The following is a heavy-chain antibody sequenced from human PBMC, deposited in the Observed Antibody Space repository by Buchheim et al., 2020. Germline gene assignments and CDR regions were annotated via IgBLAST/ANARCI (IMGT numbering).Heavy chain of an antibody. D-gene: IGHD1-1*01. J-gene: IGHJ5*02. CDR1: GFAFSSFG. Sequence: QVQLVESGGGVVQPGRSLRLSCAASGFAFSSFGMHWVRQAPGKGLEWVAVIFYYGSNKYYADSVKGRFTISVDNSKNTLYLQINSLRAEDTAVYYCAKDPGWLERRPNWFDPWGQGTL. CDR3: AKDPGWLERRPNWFDP. CDR2: IFYYGSNK. V-gene: IGHV3-30*18.